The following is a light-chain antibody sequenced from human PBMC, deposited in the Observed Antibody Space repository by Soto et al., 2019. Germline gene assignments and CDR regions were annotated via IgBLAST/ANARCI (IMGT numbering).Light chain of an antibody. CDR2: AAS. CDR3: QQLNSYPFLP. J-gene: IGKJ4*01. CDR1: QGISSY. Sequence: DIQLTQSPSFLSASVGDRVTITCRASQGISSYLAWYQQKPGKAPKLLIYAASTLQSGVPSRFSGSGSGTEFTLTISCLQPEDFATYYCQQLNSYPFLPFGGGTKVEIK. V-gene: IGKV1-9*01.